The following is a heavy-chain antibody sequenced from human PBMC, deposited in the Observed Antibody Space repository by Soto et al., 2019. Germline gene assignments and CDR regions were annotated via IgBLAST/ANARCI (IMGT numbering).Heavy chain of an antibody. CDR2: ISWNSGNI. D-gene: IGHD5-18*01. J-gene: IGHJ5*02. CDR3: LRSGAYSGPQALSDP. CDR1: GFSFDGYA. Sequence: SLRLSSAASGFSFDGYAMNWVRQPPGKGLEWVSGISWNSGNIDYADAVKGRFTISRDNAKNSLYLQMNSLRAEDTALYYCLRSGAYSGPQALSDP. V-gene: IGHV3-9*01.